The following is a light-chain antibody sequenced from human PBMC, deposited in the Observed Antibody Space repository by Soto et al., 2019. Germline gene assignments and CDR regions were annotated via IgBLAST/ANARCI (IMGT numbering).Light chain of an antibody. J-gene: IGKJ1*01. CDR1: QSVASRN. CDR3: QHFGNSRWT. Sequence: EIVLTQSPGTLSLPPGERATLSCRASQSVASRNLAWYQQKSGQAPRLLIYGASSRAIHTPDRLSGSGSGTDFTLTISGLEPEDFAVYYCQHFGNSRWTFGQGTKVDIK. V-gene: IGKV3-20*01. CDR2: GAS.